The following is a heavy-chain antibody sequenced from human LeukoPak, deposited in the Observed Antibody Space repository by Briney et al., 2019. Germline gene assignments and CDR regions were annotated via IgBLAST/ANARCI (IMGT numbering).Heavy chain of an antibody. J-gene: IGHJ5*02. CDR2: ISYDGSNK. Sequence: GGSLRLSCAASGFTFGSYGMHWVRQAPGKGLEWVAVISYDGSNKYYADSVKGRFTISRDNAKNSLYLQMNSLRAEDTAVYYCARHGATYYYGSGRTNWFDPWGQGTLVTVSS. CDR1: GFTFGSYG. CDR3: ARHGATYYYGSGRTNWFDP. V-gene: IGHV3-30*03. D-gene: IGHD3-10*01.